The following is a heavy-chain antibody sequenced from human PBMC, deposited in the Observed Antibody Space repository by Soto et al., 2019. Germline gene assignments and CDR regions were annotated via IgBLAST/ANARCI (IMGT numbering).Heavy chain of an antibody. Sequence: EVQLLESGGGLVQPGGSLRLSCAASGFTFSSYAMSWVRQAPGKGLEWVSAISGSGGSTYYADSVKGRFTISRDNSKNTLYLQMNSLSAEDTAVYYCASTGPYYYYYGMDVWGQGTTVTVSS. CDR2: ISGSGGST. CDR3: ASTGPYYYYYGMDV. J-gene: IGHJ6*02. CDR1: GFTFSSYA. V-gene: IGHV3-23*01. D-gene: IGHD3-10*01.